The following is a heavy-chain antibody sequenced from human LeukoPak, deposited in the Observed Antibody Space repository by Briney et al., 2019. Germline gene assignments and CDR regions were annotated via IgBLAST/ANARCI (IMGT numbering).Heavy chain of an antibody. D-gene: IGHD5-12*01. Sequence: GGSLRLSCAASGFTFRNHGMYWVRQAPRKGLEWVAVIWYDGSNKYYGDSVKGRFTISRDNSKNTLYLQMDSLRVEDTAVYYCVRDIGGFYRGYGDSWGQGTLVTVSS. CDR3: VRDIGGFYRGYGDS. J-gene: IGHJ4*02. CDR1: GFTFRNHG. V-gene: IGHV3-33*01. CDR2: IWYDGSNK.